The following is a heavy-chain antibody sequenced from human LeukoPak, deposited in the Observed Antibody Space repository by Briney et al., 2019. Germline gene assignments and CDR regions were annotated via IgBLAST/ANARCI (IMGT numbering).Heavy chain of an antibody. CDR3: ARYFGKAYYFDY. V-gene: IGHV5-51*01. CDR2: IYPGDSDT. J-gene: IGHJ4*02. CDR1: GYSFTSYW. D-gene: IGHD3-9*01. Sequence: GESLKISCKASGYSFTSYWIGWVGQMPGRGLEWLGIIYPGDSDTRYSPSFQGQVTISADKSISTAYLQWSSLKASDTAMYYCARYFGKAYYFDYWGQGTLVTVSS.